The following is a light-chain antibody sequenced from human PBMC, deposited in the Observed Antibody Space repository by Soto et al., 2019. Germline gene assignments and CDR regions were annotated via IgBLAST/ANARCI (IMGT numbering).Light chain of an antibody. J-gene: IGLJ3*02. V-gene: IGLV2-14*01. CDR1: SSDVGANNA. CDR2: EVR. CDR3: SSYTSTTTWV. Sequence: QSALTQPASESGSPGQSITISCTGTSSDVGANNAVSWYQQHPGKAPKLIIYEVRNRPPGVSNRFSGSKSGNAASLTISGLQAEDEADYYCSSYTSTTTWVFGGGTKLTV.